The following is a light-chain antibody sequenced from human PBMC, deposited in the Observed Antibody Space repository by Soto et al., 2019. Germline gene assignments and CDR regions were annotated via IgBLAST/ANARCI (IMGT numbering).Light chain of an antibody. CDR1: QSVTTR. J-gene: IGKJ5*01. CDR3: QQYGGSPIT. Sequence: EIVLTQSPDTLSLSPGGRATLSCRASQSVTTRLAWYQQKPGQPPRLLISGASVRASGVPVRISGSGSGTDFPLTISRLEPEDFALYYCQQYGGSPITFGLGTRLEVK. CDR2: GAS. V-gene: IGKV3-20*01.